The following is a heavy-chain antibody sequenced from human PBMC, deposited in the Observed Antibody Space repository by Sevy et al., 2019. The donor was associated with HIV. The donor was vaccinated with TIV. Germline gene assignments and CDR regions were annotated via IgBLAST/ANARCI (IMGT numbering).Heavy chain of an antibody. Sequence: GGSLRLSCAASGFTFSSYAMYWVRQAPGKGLEWVAVISYDGRNKYYADSVKGRFTISRDNSKNTMYLQMNSLRAEDTAMYYCARGPVPIAAAGTYFDYWGLATLVTVSS. CDR3: ARGPVPIAAAGTYFDY. D-gene: IGHD6-13*01. V-gene: IGHV3-30*04. CDR2: ISYDGRNK. J-gene: IGHJ4*02. CDR1: GFTFSSYA.